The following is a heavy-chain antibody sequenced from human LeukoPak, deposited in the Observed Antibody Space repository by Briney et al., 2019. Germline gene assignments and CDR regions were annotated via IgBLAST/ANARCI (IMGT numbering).Heavy chain of an antibody. V-gene: IGHV1-69*13. CDR2: IIPIFGTP. J-gene: IGHJ3*02. D-gene: IGHD2-21*01. CDR1: GGTFTSYA. CDR3: QIVRGAFDI. Sequence: SVKVSCKASGGTFTSYAISWVRQAPGQGLEWMGGIIPIFGTPNYAQKFQGRVTITADQSTSAAYMELSSLRSGDTAVYKCQIVRGAFDIWGQGRMVTVSS.